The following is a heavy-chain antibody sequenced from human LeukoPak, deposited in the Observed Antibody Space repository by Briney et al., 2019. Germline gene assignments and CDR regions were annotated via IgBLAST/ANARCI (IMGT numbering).Heavy chain of an antibody. CDR2: IDPSDSYT. D-gene: IGHD3-10*01. Sequence: GESLKISCKGSGYSFTTYWISWVRQMPGKGLEWVGRIDPSDSYTNYSPSFQGHVTISADKSISTAYLQWSSLKASDTARYYCARDYYGSGSYSINWGQGTLVSDCS. CDR3: ARDYYGSGSYSIN. CDR1: GYSFTTYW. V-gene: IGHV5-10-1*01. J-gene: IGHJ4*02.